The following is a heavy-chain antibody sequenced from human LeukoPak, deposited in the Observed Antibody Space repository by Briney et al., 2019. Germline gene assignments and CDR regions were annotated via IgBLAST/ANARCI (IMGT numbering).Heavy chain of an antibody. D-gene: IGHD6-13*01. J-gene: IGHJ6*02. CDR2: FDPEDGET. CDR3: ATSGYSDVYYYYGMDV. CDR1: GYTLTELS. Sequence: ASVKVSCKVSGYTLTELSMHWVRQAPGKGLEWMGGFDPEDGETIYAQKFQGRVTMTEDTSTDTAYMELSSLRSGDTAVYYCATSGYSDVYYYYGMDVWGQGTTVTVSS. V-gene: IGHV1-24*01.